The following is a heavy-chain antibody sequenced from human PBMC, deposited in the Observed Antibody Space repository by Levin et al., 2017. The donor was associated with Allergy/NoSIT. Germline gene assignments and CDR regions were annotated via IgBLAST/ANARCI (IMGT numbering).Heavy chain of an antibody. Sequence: PLASVKVSCKASGGTFSSYAISWVRQAPGQGLEWMGGIIPIFGTANYAQKFQGRVTITADESTSTAYMELSSLRSEDTAVYYCARGAVYGGNSVVWFDPWGQGTLVTVSS. CDR3: ARGAVYGGNSVVWFDP. V-gene: IGHV1-69*13. CDR1: GGTFSSYA. J-gene: IGHJ5*02. CDR2: IIPIFGTA. D-gene: IGHD4-23*01.